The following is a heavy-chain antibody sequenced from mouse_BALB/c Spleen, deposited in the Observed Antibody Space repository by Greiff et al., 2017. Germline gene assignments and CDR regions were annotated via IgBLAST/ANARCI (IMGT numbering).Heavy chain of an antibody. CDR1: GFTFSSYG. CDR3: ARHSDYGSTFDY. V-gene: IGHV5-6*01. CDR2: ISSGGSYT. D-gene: IGHD1-1*01. J-gene: IGHJ2*01. Sequence: DVHLVESGGDLVKPGGSLKLSCAASGFTFSSYGMSWVRQTPDKRLEWVATISSGGSYTYYPDSVKGRFTISRDNAKNTLYLQMSSLKSEDTAMYYCARHSDYGSTFDYWGQGTTLTVSS.